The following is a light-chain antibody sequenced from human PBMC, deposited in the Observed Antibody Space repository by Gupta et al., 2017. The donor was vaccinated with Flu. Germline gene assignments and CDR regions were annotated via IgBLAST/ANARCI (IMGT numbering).Light chain of an antibody. CDR3: QQYHIYPPT. V-gene: IGKV1-16*02. CDR1: QAVRNS. Sequence: GDRVTITCRASQAVRNSLAWFQQKPGKAPKSLIYDVSILQRGVPSKFSGSGSETDFTLTIDSLQPEDFATYYCQQYHIYPPTFGHGTNLDIK. J-gene: IGKJ1*01. CDR2: DVS.